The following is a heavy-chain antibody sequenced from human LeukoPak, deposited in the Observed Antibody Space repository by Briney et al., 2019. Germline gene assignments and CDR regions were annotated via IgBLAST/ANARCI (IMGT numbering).Heavy chain of an antibody. CDR1: GFTFSSYW. CDR3: AKGGGSNWFDP. Sequence: GGSLRLSCAASGFTFSSYWMHWVRQAPGKGLVWVSRINSDGRSTSYADSVKGRFTISRDNPRNTLHLQMNSLRAEDTAVYYCAKGGGSNWFDPWGQGTLVTVSS. J-gene: IGHJ5*02. V-gene: IGHV3-74*01. CDR2: INSDGRST. D-gene: IGHD3-16*01.